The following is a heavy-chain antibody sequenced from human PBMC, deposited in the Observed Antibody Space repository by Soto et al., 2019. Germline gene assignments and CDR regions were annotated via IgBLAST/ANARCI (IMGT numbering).Heavy chain of an antibody. CDR3: ARGGWYSGI. V-gene: IGHV3-7*01. Sequence: EGQLVESGGGLVQPGGSLRLSCAASGFPFTTLWMSWVRQSPGKGLERVASIKEDGSEKNYVDSVKGRFTISRDNAKNSLFLQINSLRDEDTAVYYCARGGWYSGIWGRGTLVIVSS. CDR1: GFPFTTLW. CDR2: IKEDGSEK. J-gene: IGHJ2*01.